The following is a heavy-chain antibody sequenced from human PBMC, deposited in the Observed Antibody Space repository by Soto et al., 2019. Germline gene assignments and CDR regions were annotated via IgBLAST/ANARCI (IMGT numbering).Heavy chain of an antibody. D-gene: IGHD3-10*01. CDR2: ISAYNGNT. V-gene: IGHV1-18*01. J-gene: IGHJ5*02. CDR1: GYTFTSYG. CDR3: ARPITMVRGVITGWFDP. Sequence: QVQLVQSGAEVKKPGASVKVSCKASGYTFTSYGISWVRQAPGQGLEWMGWISAYNGNTNYAQKLQGRVTMTTDTSRRTAYMELRSLRSDDTAVYYCARPITMVRGVITGWFDPWGQGTLVTVSS.